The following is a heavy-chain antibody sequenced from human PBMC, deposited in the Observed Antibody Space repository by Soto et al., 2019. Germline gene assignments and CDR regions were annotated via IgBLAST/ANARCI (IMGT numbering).Heavy chain of an antibody. CDR1: GGTFSSYA. D-gene: IGHD2-21*02. V-gene: IGHV1-69*01. CDR2: IIPIFGTA. Sequence: QVQLVQSGAEVKKPGSSVKVSCKASGGTFSSYAISCVRQAPGQGLEWMGGIIPIFGTANYAQKFQGRVTITADESTSTAYMELSSLRSEDTAVYYCAREVVVVTARPRTPNYYYYGMDVWGQGTTVTVSS. CDR3: AREVVVVTARPRTPNYYYYGMDV. J-gene: IGHJ6*02.